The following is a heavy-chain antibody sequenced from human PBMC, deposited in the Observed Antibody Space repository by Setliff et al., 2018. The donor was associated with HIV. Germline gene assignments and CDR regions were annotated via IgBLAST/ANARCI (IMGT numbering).Heavy chain of an antibody. CDR3: ARADSGYDLGELYYFDS. CDR1: GGPISGHY. CDR2: TFHSGSI. J-gene: IGHJ4*02. D-gene: IGHD5-12*01. V-gene: IGHV4-59*11. Sequence: SLTCTVSGGPISGHYWSWIRQSPGKGLEYLAFTFHSGSIEYNPSLNSRVTMSVDTSKNQFYLQLTSVTAADTAVYYCARADSGYDLGELYYFDSWGQGTLVTVSS.